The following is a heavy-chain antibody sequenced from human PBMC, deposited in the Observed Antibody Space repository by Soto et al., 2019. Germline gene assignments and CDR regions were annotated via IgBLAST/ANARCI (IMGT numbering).Heavy chain of an antibody. J-gene: IGHJ6*02. CDR3: ARDPSTTGYYGLDV. CDR1: GFTVKNYQ. CDR2: IYSGGVT. Sequence: GGSLRLSCAASGFTVKNYQMNWVRQAPGKWLEWVSVIYSGGVTYYPDSVKGRFTTIRDTSKNTVYLQMNSLRADDTAMYYCARDPSTTGYYGLDVWGQGXTVSVYS. V-gene: IGHV3-53*01.